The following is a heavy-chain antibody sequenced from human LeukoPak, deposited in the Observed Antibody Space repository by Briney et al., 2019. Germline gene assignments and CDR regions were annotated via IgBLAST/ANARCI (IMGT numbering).Heavy chain of an antibody. CDR1: GFTFSSYG. D-gene: IGHD2-8*01. CDR3: AKDRCSNGVGCYYYYMDV. J-gene: IGHJ6*03. Sequence: GGSLRLSCAASGFTFSSYGMSWVRQAPGKGLEWVSAISGSGGSTYYADSVKGRFSISRDSSKNILYLQMNSLRAEDTAVYYCAKDRCSNGVGCYYYYMDVWGKGTTVTISS. V-gene: IGHV3-23*01. CDR2: ISGSGGST.